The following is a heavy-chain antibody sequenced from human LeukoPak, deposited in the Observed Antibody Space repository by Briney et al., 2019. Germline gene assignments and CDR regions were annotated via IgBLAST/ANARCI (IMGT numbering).Heavy chain of an antibody. CDR2: ISAYNGNT. V-gene: IGHV1-18*01. J-gene: IGHJ4*02. D-gene: IGHD3-16*01. CDR3: ARGTDDDYVWGSFRIRGRFDY. Sequence: GASVKVSCKASGYTFTSYGISWVRQAPGQGLEWMGWISAYNGNTNYAQKLQGRVTMTTDTSTSTAYMELRSLRSDDTAVYYCARGTDDDYVWGSFRIRGRFDYWGQGTLVTVSS. CDR1: GYTFTSYG.